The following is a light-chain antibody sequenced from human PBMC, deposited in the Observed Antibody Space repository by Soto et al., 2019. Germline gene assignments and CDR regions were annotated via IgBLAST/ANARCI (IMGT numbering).Light chain of an antibody. V-gene: IGKV3-20*01. CDR2: GVS. CDR3: VQFVSSPPRT. CDR1: QSVGDTF. J-gene: IGKJ1*01. Sequence: EIVLTQSPGTLSLSPGEKATLSCRASQSVGDTFLSWYQQKPGLAPRLLIYGVSNRATGIPDRFSGSGSGTDFILTISRLEPEYCALYYCVQFVSSPPRTFGQGTKVEIK.